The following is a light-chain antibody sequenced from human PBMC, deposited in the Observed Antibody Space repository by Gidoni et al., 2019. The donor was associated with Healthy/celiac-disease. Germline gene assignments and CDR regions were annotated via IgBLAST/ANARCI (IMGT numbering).Light chain of an antibody. CDR1: QSLLHSNGYNY. V-gene: IGKV2-28*01. Sequence: DIVITQSPLTLPVSPGEPASISCRSSQSLLHSNGYNYLDWYLQKPGQSPQLLIYLGSNRASGVPDRFSDSGSGTDFTLKISRVEAEDVGVYYCMQALQTPRTFGQGTKVEIK. CDR2: LGS. CDR3: MQALQTPRT. J-gene: IGKJ1*01.